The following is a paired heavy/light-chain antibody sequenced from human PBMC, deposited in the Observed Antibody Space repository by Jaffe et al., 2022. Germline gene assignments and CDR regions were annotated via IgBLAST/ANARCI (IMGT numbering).Heavy chain of an antibody. Sequence: QVQLQESGPGLVKPSETLSLTCTVSGGSVSSGSYYWSWIRQPPGKGLEWIGYIYYSGSTNYNPSLKSRVTISVDTSKNQFSLKLSSVTAADTAVYYCARDVGYCSGGSCLADDAFDIWGQGTMVTVSS. CDR2: IYYSGST. V-gene: IGHV4-61*01. J-gene: IGHJ3*02. D-gene: IGHD2-15*01. CDR1: GGSVSSGSYY. CDR3: ARDVGYCSGGSCLADDAFDI.
Light chain of an antibody. CDR2: DAS. V-gene: IGKV3-11*01. Sequence: EIVLTQSPATLSLSPGERATLSCRASQSVSSYLAWYQQKPGQAPRLLIYDASNRATGIPARFSGSGSGTDFTLTISSLEPEDFAVYYCQQRSNWPPWTFGQGTKVEIK. J-gene: IGKJ1*01. CDR3: QQRSNWPPWT. CDR1: QSVSSY.